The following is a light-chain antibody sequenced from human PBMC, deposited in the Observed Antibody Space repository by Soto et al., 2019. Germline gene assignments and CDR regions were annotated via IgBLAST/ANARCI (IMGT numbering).Light chain of an antibody. CDR2: SAS. CDR1: QSVDSK. CDR3: QQESKWPNT. V-gene: IGKV3-15*01. Sequence: EIVMTQSPATLSASPGERATLSCRASQSVDSKLVWYQQKPGQTPRLLISSASTRATGIPARFSGSGSGTEFTLTITSLQSEDFAVYYCQQESKWPNTFGPGTEVDIK. J-gene: IGKJ3*01.